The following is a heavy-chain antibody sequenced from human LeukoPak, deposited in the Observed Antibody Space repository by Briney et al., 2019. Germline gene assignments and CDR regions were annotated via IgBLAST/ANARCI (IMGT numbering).Heavy chain of an antibody. J-gene: IGHJ5*02. CDR1: GYTFTSYG. Sequence: AASVKVSCKASGYTFTSYGISWVRQAPGQGLEWMGWISAYNGNTNYAQKLQGRVTMTTDTSTSTAYMELRSLRSDDTAVYYCARAYYDILTGYYHGRFDPWGQGTLVTVSS. D-gene: IGHD3-9*01. CDR2: ISAYNGNT. V-gene: IGHV1-18*01. CDR3: ARAYYDILTGYYHGRFDP.